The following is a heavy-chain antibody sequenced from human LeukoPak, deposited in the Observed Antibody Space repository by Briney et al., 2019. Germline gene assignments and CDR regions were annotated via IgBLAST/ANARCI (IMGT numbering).Heavy chain of an antibody. J-gene: IGHJ6*03. D-gene: IGHD3-3*02. CDR1: GGTFSSYT. CDR3: ARGAPGELAKGYYYMVV. CDR2: IIPILGIA. Sequence: SVKVSCKASGGTFSSYTISWVRQAPGQGLEWMGRIIPILGIANYAQKFQGRVTITADKSTSTAYMELSSLRSEDTAVYYCARGAPGELAKGYYYMVVWGKGTTVTVSS. V-gene: IGHV1-69*02.